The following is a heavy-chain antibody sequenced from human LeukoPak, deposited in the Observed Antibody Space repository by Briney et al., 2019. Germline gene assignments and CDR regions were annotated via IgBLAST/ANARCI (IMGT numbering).Heavy chain of an antibody. D-gene: IGHD2-21*02. CDR3: ARGTRARYCGGDCRHYFDY. CDR2: INVGNGNT. J-gene: IGHJ4*02. Sequence: ASVKVSCKASGYTFASYAMHWVRQAPGQRLEWMGWINVGNGNTKYSQKFQGRVTMTRNTSISTAYMELSSLRSEDTAVYYCARGTRARYCGGDCRHYFDYWGQGTLVTVSS. V-gene: IGHV1-3*01. CDR1: GYTFASYA.